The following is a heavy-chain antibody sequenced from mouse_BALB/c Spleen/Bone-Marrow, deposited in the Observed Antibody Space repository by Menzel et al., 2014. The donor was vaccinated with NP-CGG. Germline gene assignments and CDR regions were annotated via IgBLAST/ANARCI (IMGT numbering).Heavy chain of an antibody. CDR3: ARCDYYGWLAY. CDR2: INPNSRTI. CDR1: GFELSRYW. D-gene: IGHD1-1*01. V-gene: IGHV4-1*02. Sequence: EVQGVESGGGLVQPGGSLKLSCTASGFELSRYWMSWVRQAPGKGLEWIGEINPNSRTINYTPSLKERFIISRDNAKNTLYLQMSKVRSEDTALYFCARCDYYGWLAYWGQGTLVTVSA. J-gene: IGHJ3*01.